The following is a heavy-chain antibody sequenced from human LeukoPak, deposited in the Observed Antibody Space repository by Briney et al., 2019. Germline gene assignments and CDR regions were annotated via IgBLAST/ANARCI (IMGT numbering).Heavy chain of an antibody. J-gene: IGHJ4*02. CDR1: GFTFSSYW. V-gene: IGHV3-7*01. CDR2: IKQDGSEK. CDR3: ASNPSFYDGDIDY. D-gene: IGHD2/OR15-2a*01. Sequence: GGSLRLSCATSGFTFSSYWMSWVRQAPGKGLEWVANIKQDGSEKHYVDAVKGRFTISRDNAKNSLYLQMNSLRAEDTAVYYCASNPSFYDGDIDYWGQGTLVTVSS.